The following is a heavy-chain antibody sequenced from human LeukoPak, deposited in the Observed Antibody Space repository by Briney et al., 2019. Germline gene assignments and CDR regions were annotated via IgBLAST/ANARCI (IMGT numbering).Heavy chain of an antibody. CDR1: GFTFRSYA. CDR3: ARDGSRIAAAGTVIDI. Sequence: GGSLRLSCAVSGFTFRSYAMHWVRQAPGKGLEWVAFISFDGTNKYYADSVKGRFTISRDNSYNTLYLQMNSLRAEDTTVYYCARDGSRIAAAGTVIDIWGQGTMVTVSS. J-gene: IGHJ3*02. CDR2: ISFDGTNK. V-gene: IGHV3-30-3*01. D-gene: IGHD6-13*01.